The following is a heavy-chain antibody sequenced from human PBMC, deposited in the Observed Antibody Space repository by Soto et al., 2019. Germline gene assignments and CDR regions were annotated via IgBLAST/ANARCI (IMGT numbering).Heavy chain of an antibody. Sequence: QVQLQESGPGLVKPSQTLSLTCTVSSGSISNDGYYWSWIRQHPGKGLEWIGYIYYNGNTFSNPSLKSRVTLSGDTSNHQSSLKVTSVTAADTAVYYCARKGQYGLGSYFAPLNYWGQGILVTVSS. V-gene: IGHV4-31*03. CDR1: SGSISNDGYY. J-gene: IGHJ4*02. CDR3: ARKGQYGLGSYFAPLNY. D-gene: IGHD3-10*01. CDR2: IYYNGNT.